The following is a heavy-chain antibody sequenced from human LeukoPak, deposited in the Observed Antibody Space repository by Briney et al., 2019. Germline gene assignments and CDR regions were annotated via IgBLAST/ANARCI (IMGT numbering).Heavy chain of an antibody. V-gene: IGHV1-18*01. CDR1: GYTFTSYG. J-gene: IGHJ3*02. CDR2: ISAYNGNT. D-gene: IGHD2-2*01. Sequence: ASVKVSCKASGYTFTSYGISWVRQAPGQGLEWMGWISAYNGNTNYAQKLQGRVTMTTDTSTSTAYMELRSLRSDDTAVYYCARLIVVVPAVTDAFDIWGQGTMVTVSS. CDR3: ARLIVVVPAVTDAFDI.